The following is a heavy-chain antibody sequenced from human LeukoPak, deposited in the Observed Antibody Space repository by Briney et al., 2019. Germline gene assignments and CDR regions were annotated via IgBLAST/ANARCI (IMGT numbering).Heavy chain of an antibody. D-gene: IGHD1-7*01. CDR1: GFTFKSYG. CDR3: AKDRRRTTAAALEY. J-gene: IGHJ4*02. V-gene: IGHV3-30*18. Sequence: PGRSLRLSCAASGFTFKSYGNHCVRQAPGKGLEWVAVISYDGSNKYYADSVKGRFTISRDNSKNTLYLQMNSLRAEDTAVYYCAKDRRRTTAAALEYWGQGTLVTVSS. CDR2: ISYDGSNK.